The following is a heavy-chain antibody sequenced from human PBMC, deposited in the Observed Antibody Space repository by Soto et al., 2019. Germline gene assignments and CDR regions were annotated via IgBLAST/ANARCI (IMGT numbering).Heavy chain of an antibody. CDR3: ARVGHITNYGMAV. D-gene: IGHD1-26*01. CDR1: GGTFSSYP. J-gene: IGHJ6*02. CDR2: IIPFFGTT. V-gene: IGHV1-69*01. Sequence: QVQLVQSGAEVKKPGSSVKVSCGASGGTFSSYPINWVRQAPGQGLEWMGGIIPFFGTTNYARKFQGRGTITADESTSTAYMELRSLRSEDTAVYYCARVGHITNYGMAVWGQGTTVTVSS.